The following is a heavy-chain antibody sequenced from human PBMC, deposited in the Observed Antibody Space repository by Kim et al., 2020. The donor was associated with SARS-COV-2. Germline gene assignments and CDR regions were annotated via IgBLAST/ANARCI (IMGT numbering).Heavy chain of an antibody. V-gene: IGHV4-39*01. Sequence: SETLSLTCTVSGGSISSSSYYWGWIRQPPGKGLEWIGSIYYSGSTYYNPSLKSRVTISVDTSKNQFSLKLSSVTAADTAVYYCARPIPSVPAAMHENWFDPWGQGTLVTVSS. CDR2: IYYSGST. J-gene: IGHJ5*02. D-gene: IGHD2-2*01. CDR3: ARPIPSVPAAMHENWFDP. CDR1: GGSISSSSYY.